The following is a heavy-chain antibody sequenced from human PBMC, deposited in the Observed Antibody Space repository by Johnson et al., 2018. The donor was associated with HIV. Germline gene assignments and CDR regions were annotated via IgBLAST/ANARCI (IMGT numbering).Heavy chain of an antibody. CDR2: ISGSGGST. Sequence: VQLVESGGCVVRPGGSLRLSCAASGFTFSSYAMSWVRQAPGKGLEWVSAISGSGGSTYYADSVKGRFTISRDNSKNTLYLQMNSLRAEDTAVYYCAKEIALTGERSDAFDIWGQGTMVTVSS. CDR3: AKEIALTGERSDAFDI. CDR1: GFTFSSYA. V-gene: IGHV3-23*04. J-gene: IGHJ3*02. D-gene: IGHD7-27*01.